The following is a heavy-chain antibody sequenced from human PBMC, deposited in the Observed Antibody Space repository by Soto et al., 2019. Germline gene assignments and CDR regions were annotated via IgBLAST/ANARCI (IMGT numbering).Heavy chain of an antibody. CDR2: IYYSGST. CDR3: ARVPQVGATRGYFDY. CDR1: GVSVSSGSYY. D-gene: IGHD1-26*01. Sequence: TSETLSLTCTVSGVSVSSGSYYWSWIRQPPGKGLEWIGYIYYSGSTNYNPSLKSRVTISVDTSKNQFSLKLSSVTAADTAVYYCARVPQVGATRGYFDYWGQGTLVTVSS. J-gene: IGHJ4*02. V-gene: IGHV4-61*01.